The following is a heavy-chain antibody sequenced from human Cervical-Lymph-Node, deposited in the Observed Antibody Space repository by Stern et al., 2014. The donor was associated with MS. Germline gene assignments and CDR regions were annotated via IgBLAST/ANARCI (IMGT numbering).Heavy chain of an antibody. V-gene: IGHV1-2*02. J-gene: IGHJ4*02. CDR3: VRYFYDTGGNYCIDY. CDR2: INPNSGGT. D-gene: IGHD3-22*01. CDR1: GYTFTNYY. Sequence: QVQLVQSGAEVKKPGASVKVSCKASGYTFTNYYMHWVRQAPGQGPEWMGWINPNSGGTNYAQKVHGPVTMPRDKSIHTAQMEMKRLRSDDTAVYYCVRYFYDTGGNYCIDYWGQGTLVTVSS.